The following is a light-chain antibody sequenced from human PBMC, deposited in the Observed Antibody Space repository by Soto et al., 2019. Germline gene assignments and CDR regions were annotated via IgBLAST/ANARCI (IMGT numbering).Light chain of an antibody. CDR3: SSYTSSSTLV. V-gene: IGLV2-14*01. J-gene: IGLJ2*01. CDR2: EVS. CDR1: SSDVGGYNY. Sequence: QSALNQPASVSGSPGQSINISCTGTSSDVGGYNYVSWYQQHPGKAPKLMIYEVSNRPSGVSNRFSGSKSGNTASLTISGLQAEDEADYYCSSYTSSSTLVFGGGTKVTVL.